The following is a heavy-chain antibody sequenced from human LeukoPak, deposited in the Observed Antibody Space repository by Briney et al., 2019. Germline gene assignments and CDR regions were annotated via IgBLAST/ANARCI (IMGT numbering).Heavy chain of an antibody. V-gene: IGHV3-21*01. CDR1: GFTFSAYN. CDR2: ITTSSSYM. D-gene: IGHD1-26*01. Sequence: GGSLRLSCAASGFTFSAYNMNWVRRTPGKGLEWVSSITTSSSYMFYADSVRGRFTISRDNAKNSLYLQMNSLRAEDTAVYYCARPRVGATGWFDPWGQGTLVTVSS. CDR3: ARPRVGATGWFDP. J-gene: IGHJ5*02.